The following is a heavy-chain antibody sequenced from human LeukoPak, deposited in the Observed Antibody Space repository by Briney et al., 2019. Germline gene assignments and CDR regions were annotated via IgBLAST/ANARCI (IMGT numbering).Heavy chain of an antibody. D-gene: IGHD5-12*01. V-gene: IGHV3-21*01. J-gene: IGHJ6*02. CDR3: ARGYDETYSYYAMDV. Sequence: GGSLRLSCAASGFIFSSYNMNWVRQTPGRGLEWVSSISSSSSYIYYADSVKGRFTISRDNAKNSLYLQMNSLRAEDTAVYYCARGYDETYSYYAMDVWGQGTTVTVSS. CDR1: GFIFSSYN. CDR2: ISSSSSYI.